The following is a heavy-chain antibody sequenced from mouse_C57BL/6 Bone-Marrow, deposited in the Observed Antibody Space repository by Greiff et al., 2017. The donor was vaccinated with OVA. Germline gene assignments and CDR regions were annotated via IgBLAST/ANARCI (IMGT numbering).Heavy chain of an antibody. V-gene: IGHV1-22*01. CDR3: ASFVAGDYAMDY. Sequence: VQLQQSGPELVKPGASVKMSCKASGYTFTDYNMHWVKQSHGKSLEWIGYINPNNGGTSYNQKFKGKATLTVNKSSSTAYMERRSLTSEDSAVYYCASFVAGDYAMDYWGQGASVTVSS. CDR1: GYTFTDYN. D-gene: IGHD1-1*01. J-gene: IGHJ4*01. CDR2: INPNNGGT.